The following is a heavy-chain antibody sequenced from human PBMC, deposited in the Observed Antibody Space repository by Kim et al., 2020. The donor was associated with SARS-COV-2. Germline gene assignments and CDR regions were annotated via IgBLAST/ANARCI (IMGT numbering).Heavy chain of an antibody. V-gene: IGHV1-69*13. CDR2: IIPIFGTA. Sequence: SVKVSCKASGGTFSSYAISWVRQAPGQGLEWMGGIIPIFGTANYAQKFQGRVTITADESTSTAYMELSSLRSEDTAVYYCARQGSYSSSPDAFDIWGQGTMVTVSS. D-gene: IGHD6-13*01. J-gene: IGHJ3*02. CDR3: ARQGSYSSSPDAFDI. CDR1: GGTFSSYA.